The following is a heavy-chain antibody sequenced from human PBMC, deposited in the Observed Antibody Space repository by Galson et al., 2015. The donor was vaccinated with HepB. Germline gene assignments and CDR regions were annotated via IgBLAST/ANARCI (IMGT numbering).Heavy chain of an antibody. J-gene: IGHJ4*02. CDR2: ISYDGSNK. CDR1: GFTFSSYG. CDR3: AKDLTAAAGTAGNY. V-gene: IGHV3-30*18. D-gene: IGHD6-13*01. Sequence: SLRLSCAAPGFTFSSYGMHWVRQAPGKGLEWVAVISYDGSNKYYADSVKGRFTISRDNSKNTLYLQMNSLRAEDTAVYYCAKDLTAAAGTAGNYWGQGTLVTVSS.